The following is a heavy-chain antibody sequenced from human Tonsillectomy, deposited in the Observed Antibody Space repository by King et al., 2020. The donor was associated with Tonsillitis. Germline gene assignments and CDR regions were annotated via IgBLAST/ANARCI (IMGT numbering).Heavy chain of an antibody. CDR2: ISYDGSNK. D-gene: IGHD5-12*01. CDR1: GFTFSSYA. V-gene: IGHV3-30-3*01. J-gene: IGHJ4*02. Sequence: VQLVESGGGVVQPGRSLRISCAASGFTFSSYAMHWVRQAPGKGLEWVAGISYDGSNKYYADSVKGRFTISRDNSKNTLYLQMNSLRAEDTAVYYCARADIGGYDFDYWGQGTLVTVSS. CDR3: ARADIGGYDFDY.